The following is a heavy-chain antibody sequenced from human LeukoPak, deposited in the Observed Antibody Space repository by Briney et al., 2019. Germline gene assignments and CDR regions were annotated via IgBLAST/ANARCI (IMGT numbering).Heavy chain of an antibody. CDR1: GGSISRYY. D-gene: IGHD4-17*01. CDR2: IYYSGST. CDR3: AXXMTTVTTYWFDP. Sequence: SETLSLTCTVSGGSISRYYWSWIRQPPGKGLEWIGYIYYSGSTNYNPSPKSRVTISVDTSKNQFSLKLSSVTAADTAVYYCAXXMTTVTTYWFDPWGQGTLVTVSS. V-gene: IGHV4-59*08. J-gene: IGHJ5*02.